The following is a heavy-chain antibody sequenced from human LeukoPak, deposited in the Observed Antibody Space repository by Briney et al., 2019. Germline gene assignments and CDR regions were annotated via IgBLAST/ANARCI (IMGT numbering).Heavy chain of an antibody. J-gene: IGHJ5*02. Sequence: PSGTLSLTCTVSGGSISSYYWSWIRQPPGKGLEWIGYIYYSGSTNYNPSLKSRVTISVDTSKNQFSLKLSSVTAADTAVYYRARWYKYSSSWSPVNWFDPWGQGTLVTVSS. CDR3: ARWYKYSSSWSPVNWFDP. V-gene: IGHV4-59*01. D-gene: IGHD6-6*01. CDR2: IYYSGST. CDR1: GGSISSYY.